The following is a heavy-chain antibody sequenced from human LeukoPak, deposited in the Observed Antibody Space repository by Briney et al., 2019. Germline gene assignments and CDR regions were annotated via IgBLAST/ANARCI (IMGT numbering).Heavy chain of an antibody. CDR1: GFTFSSYW. CDR3: ARDREMATISYFDY. J-gene: IGHJ4*02. V-gene: IGHV3-7*01. Sequence: GGSLRLPCAASGFTFSSYWMSWVRQAPGKGLEWVANIKQDGSEKYYVDSVKGRFTISRDNAKNSLYLQMNSLRAEDTAVYYCARDREMATISYFDYWGQGTLVTVSS. CDR2: IKQDGSEK. D-gene: IGHD5-24*01.